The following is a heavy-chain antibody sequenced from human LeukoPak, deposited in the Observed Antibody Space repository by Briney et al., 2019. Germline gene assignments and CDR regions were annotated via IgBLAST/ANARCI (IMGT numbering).Heavy chain of an antibody. V-gene: IGHV1-46*01. CDR2: INPSGGVT. J-gene: IGHJ3*01. Sequence: ASVTLSCKASGYPFTTYYIHWVRQAPGQGLEWMGEINPSGGVTSHAPKFQGRISMTRNTSTSTVYMELSRLRSEDTAIYYCARDFRHIIVVNSILHGEGAFDLWGQGTLVSVSS. D-gene: IGHD2-21*01. CDR1: GYPFTTYY. CDR3: ARDFRHIIVVNSILHGEGAFDL.